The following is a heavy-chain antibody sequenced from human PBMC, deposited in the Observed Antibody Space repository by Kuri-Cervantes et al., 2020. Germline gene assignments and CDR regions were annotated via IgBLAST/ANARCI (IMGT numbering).Heavy chain of an antibody. CDR1: GFTPNNYA. V-gene: IGHV3-23*01. CDR2: VSGRGGDT. CDR3: ARVHDSSGYYYLGYFQH. J-gene: IGHJ1*01. D-gene: IGHD3-22*01. Sequence: GESLKISCAASGFTPNNYAMSWVRQGPGKGLEWVSGVSGRGGDTYYADSVKGRFIISRDNAKNSLYLQMNSLRAEDTAVYYCARVHDSSGYYYLGYFQHWGQGTLVTVSS.